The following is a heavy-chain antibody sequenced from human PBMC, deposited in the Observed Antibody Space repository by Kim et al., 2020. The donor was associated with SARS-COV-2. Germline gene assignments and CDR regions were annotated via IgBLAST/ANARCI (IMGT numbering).Heavy chain of an antibody. CDR3: GAEGGTGGFLGMEV. D-gene: IGHD1-1*01. V-gene: IGHV1-58*02. Sequence: SVKVSCKASGFTFTSSAMQWVRQARGQRLEWIGWIVVGSGNTNYAQKFQERVTITRDRPTSKANMELASLSSGDRPGIYWGAEGGTGGFLGMEVGGQG. CDR2: IVVGSGNT. J-gene: IGHJ6*02. CDR1: GFTFTSSA.